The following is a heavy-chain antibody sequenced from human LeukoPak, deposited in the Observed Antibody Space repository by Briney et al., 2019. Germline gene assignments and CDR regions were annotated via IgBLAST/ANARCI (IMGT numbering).Heavy chain of an antibody. CDR2: ISDSGRP. CDR1: GVSIRSYY. D-gene: IGHD2-8*02. J-gene: IGHJ4*02. Sequence: SETLSLTCTVSGVSIRSYYWSWIRQPPGKGLEWIGYISDSGRPTYNPSLKSRPTISVDTSKHQFSLNLRSVTAADTAIYYCARDLTGLGYFDYWGQGTLVTVSS. CDR3: ARDLTGLGYFDY. V-gene: IGHV4-59*01.